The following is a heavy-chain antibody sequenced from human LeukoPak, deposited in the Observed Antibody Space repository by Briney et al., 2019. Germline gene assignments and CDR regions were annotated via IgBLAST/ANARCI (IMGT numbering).Heavy chain of an antibody. CDR2: ISWNSGSI. V-gene: IGHV3-9*01. Sequence: GGSLRLSCAASGFTFDDYAMHWVRQAPGKGLEWVSGISWNSGSIGYADSVKGRFTISRDNAKNSLYLQMNSLRAEDTALYYCAKDTGYSSGWYLFDYWVQGTLVTVSS. CDR1: GFTFDDYA. J-gene: IGHJ4*02. D-gene: IGHD6-19*01. CDR3: AKDTGYSSGWYLFDY.